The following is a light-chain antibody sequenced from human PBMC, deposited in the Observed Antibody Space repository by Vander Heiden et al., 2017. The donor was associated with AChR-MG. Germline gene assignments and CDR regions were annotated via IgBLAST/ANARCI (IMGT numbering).Light chain of an antibody. CDR1: SSDVGGLNY. J-gene: IGLJ2*01. V-gene: IGLV2-8*01. Sequence: QSSLTQPPPSSASPAQAVLISFSGTSSDVGGLNYLSWYQQHPGKAPKLILFEVNKRPSGVSGRFSGSKSGNTAALTVSGLQAEDDSDYYCSAYAGSNTVVFGGGTKLTVL. CDR3: SAYAGSNTVV. CDR2: EVN.